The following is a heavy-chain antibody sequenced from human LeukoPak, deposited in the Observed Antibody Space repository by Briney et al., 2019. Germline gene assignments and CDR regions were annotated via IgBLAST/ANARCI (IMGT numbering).Heavy chain of an antibody. J-gene: IGHJ3*02. CDR2: IWYDGSNK. CDR3: ARGGIVVVPAAIGAFDI. D-gene: IGHD2-2*01. V-gene: IGHV3-33*01. Sequence: GRSLRLSCAASGFTFSSYGMHWVRQAPGKGLEWVAVIWYDGSNKYYADSVKGRFTISRDNSKNTLYPQMNSLRAEDTAVYYCARGGIVVVPAAIGAFDIWGQGTMVTVSS. CDR1: GFTFSSYG.